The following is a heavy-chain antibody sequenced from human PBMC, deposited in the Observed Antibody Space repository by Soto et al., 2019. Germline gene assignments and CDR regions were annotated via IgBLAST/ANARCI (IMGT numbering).Heavy chain of an antibody. D-gene: IGHD2-2*02. CDR3: ARGCSSNDCYTNYYYYYAMDV. V-gene: IGHV3-30*04. J-gene: IGHJ6*02. Sequence: GGSLRLSCAASGFTFSSYAMHWARQAPGKGLEWVAVISYDGRKKDYADSVKGRFTISRDNSNNTVYLQMNGLRAEDTAVYYCARGCSSNDCYTNYYYYYAMDVWGHGTTVTVSS. CDR2: ISYDGRKK. CDR1: GFTFSSYA.